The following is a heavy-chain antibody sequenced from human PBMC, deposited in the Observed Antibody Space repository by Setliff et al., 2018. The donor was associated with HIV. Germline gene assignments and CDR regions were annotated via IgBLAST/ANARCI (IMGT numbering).Heavy chain of an antibody. J-gene: IGHJ6*03. V-gene: IGHV1-18*01. Sequence: ASVKVSCKASGYTFTAYGINWVRQAPGLGLEWMGWISGYNGNTEYAQKFQGRVTMTRDTSTSTAYMELSSLRSEDTAVYYCARDQWGVEMATMNYYYYYMDVWGKGTTVTVSS. CDR3: ARDQWGVEMATMNYYYYYMDV. CDR2: ISGYNGNT. D-gene: IGHD3-10*01. CDR1: GYTFTAYG.